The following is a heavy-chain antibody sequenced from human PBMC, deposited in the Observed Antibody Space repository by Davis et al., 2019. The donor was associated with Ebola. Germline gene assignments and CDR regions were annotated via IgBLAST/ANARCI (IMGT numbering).Heavy chain of an antibody. CDR3: ARHASGDFWYFGL. CDR2: IYRDGRT. D-gene: IGHD4-17*01. V-gene: IGHV3-66*04. J-gene: IGHJ2*01. CDR1: ELIVSANY. Sequence: GGSLRLSCAASELIVSANYMSWVRQAPGKRPEWVSVIYRDGRTYYADSVKGRFAISRANSKNTVYLQMNNLRAEDTALYYCARHASGDFWYFGLWGRGTLVTVSS.